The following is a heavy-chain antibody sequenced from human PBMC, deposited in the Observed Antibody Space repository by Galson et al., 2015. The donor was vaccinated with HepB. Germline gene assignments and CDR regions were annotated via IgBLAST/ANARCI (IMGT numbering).Heavy chain of an antibody. CDR2: IYYSGST. CDR3: ARSRQQYYGDYVWIFDY. J-gene: IGHJ4*02. Sequence: TLSLTCTVSGGSISSYYWSWIRQPPGKGLEWIGYIYYSGSTNYNPSLKSRVTISVDTSKNQFSLKLSSVTAADTAVYYCARSRQQYYGDYVWIFDYWGQGTLVTVSS. CDR1: GGSISSYY. D-gene: IGHD4-17*01. V-gene: IGHV4-59*08.